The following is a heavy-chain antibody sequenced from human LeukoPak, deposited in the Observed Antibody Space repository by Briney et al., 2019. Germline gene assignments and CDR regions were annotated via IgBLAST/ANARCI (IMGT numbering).Heavy chain of an antibody. CDR1: GYTFTGYY. D-gene: IGHD2-2*01. CDR2: INPNSGGT. Sequence: GASVKVSCKAFGYTFTGYYMHWVRQAPGQGLEWMGWINPNSGGTTYAQKFQGRVTMTRDTSINTAYMDLSSLRFEDTAVYYCARGGVVVPAAIEPWGQGTLVTVSS. J-gene: IGHJ5*02. V-gene: IGHV1-2*02. CDR3: ARGGVVVPAAIEP.